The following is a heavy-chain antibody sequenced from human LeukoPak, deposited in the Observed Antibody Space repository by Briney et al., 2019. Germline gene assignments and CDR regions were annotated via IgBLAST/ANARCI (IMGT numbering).Heavy chain of an antibody. V-gene: IGHV3-23*01. CDR2: ISGSGGST. J-gene: IGHJ4*02. D-gene: IGHD5-18*01. CDR1: GFTFSSYA. CDR3: AKLARRTQGYSYGYDY. Sequence: PGGSLRLSCAASGFTFSSYAMSWVRQAPGKGLEWVSAISGSGGSTYYADSVKGRFTISRDNSKNTLYLQMNSLRAEDTAVYYCAKLARRTQGYSYGYDYWGQGTLVTVSS.